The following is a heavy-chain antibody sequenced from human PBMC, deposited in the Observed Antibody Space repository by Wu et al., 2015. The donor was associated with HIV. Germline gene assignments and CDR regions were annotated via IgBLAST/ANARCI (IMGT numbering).Heavy chain of an antibody. CDR1: GGAFSNYA. J-gene: IGHJ6*03. Sequence: QVQLVQSGAEVKKPGSSVKVSCEASGGAFSNYAFSWVRQAPGHGLEWMGGIIPIFGTANYAQKFQGRVTITADESTSTAYMELSSLRSEDTAVYYCAIVGATHWNYYYYYYMDVWGKGTTVTVSS. V-gene: IGHV1-69*13. CDR3: AIVGATHWNYYYYYYMDV. CDR2: IIPIFGTA. D-gene: IGHD1-26*01.